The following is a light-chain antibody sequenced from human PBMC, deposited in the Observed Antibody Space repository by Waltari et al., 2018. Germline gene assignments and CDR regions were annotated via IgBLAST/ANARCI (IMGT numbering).Light chain of an antibody. CDR3: SSYITTNTLEL. V-gene: IGLV2-14*03. CDR2: DVS. J-gene: IGLJ3*02. CDR1: SSDVGTYNS. Sequence: QSALTQPASVSGSPGQSITISCTGTSSDVGTYNSVSWYQQHPGKAPKLLIYDVSYRPSGVSYPFSGSKSGNPASLTISGLQAEDEADYYCSSYITTNTLELFGGGTSLTVL.